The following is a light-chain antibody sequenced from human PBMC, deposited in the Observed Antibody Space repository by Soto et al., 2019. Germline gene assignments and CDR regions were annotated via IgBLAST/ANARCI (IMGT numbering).Light chain of an antibody. CDR1: SSNIGGRT. CDR3: AAWDDSPNAHV. CDR2: NNN. J-gene: IGLJ7*01. V-gene: IGLV1-44*01. Sequence: QSVLTQPPSASGTPGQRVTISCSGSSSNIGGRTVNWYQQLPGTAPKLLIYNNNQRPSGVPDRFSGSKSGTSASLAITGLQSEDEADYYCAAWDDSPNAHVFGVGTQLTVL.